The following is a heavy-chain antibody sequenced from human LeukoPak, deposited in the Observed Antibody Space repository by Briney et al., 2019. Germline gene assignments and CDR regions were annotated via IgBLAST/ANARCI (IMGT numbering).Heavy chain of an antibody. D-gene: IGHD3-22*01. J-gene: IGHJ4*02. Sequence: GGSLRLSCAASGFTFSSYGMHWVRQAPGKGLEWVANIKQDGSEKYYVDSVKGRFTISRDNAKNSLYLQMNSLRAEDTAVYYCARVGEGGGLYYYDSSGYYGFDYWGQGTLVTVSS. CDR2: IKQDGSEK. V-gene: IGHV3-7*03. CDR3: ARVGEGGGLYYYDSSGYYGFDY. CDR1: GFTFSSYG.